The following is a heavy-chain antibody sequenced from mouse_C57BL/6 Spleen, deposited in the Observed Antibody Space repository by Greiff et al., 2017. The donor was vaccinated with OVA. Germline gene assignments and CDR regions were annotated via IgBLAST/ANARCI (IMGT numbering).Heavy chain of an antibody. Sequence: EVQLQQSGPELVKPGASVKISCKASGYSFTDYNMNWVKQSNGKSLEWIGVINPNYGTTSYNQKFKGKATLTVDQYSSTAYMQLNSRTSEDSAVYYCASRTEGYGYYCDYWGQGTTLTVSS. CDR2: INPNYGTT. J-gene: IGHJ2*01. V-gene: IGHV1-39*01. CDR3: ASRTEGYGYYCDY. CDR1: GYSFTDYN. D-gene: IGHD3-1*01.